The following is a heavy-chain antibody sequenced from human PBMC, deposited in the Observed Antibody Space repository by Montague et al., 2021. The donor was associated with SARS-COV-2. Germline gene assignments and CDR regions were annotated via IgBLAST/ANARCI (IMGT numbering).Heavy chain of an antibody. D-gene: IGHD3-10*01. V-gene: IGHV4-59*08. Sequence: SETLSLTCTVSGGSISTYYWSWIRQPPGKGLEWNGYIYYSGTANYNPSLKSRVTISVDTSKNQFSLKVRSVTAADTAVYYCARLVGGRETRFDPWGQGTLVTVSS. CDR3: ARLVGGRETRFDP. CDR1: GGSISTYY. CDR2: IYYSGTA. J-gene: IGHJ5*02.